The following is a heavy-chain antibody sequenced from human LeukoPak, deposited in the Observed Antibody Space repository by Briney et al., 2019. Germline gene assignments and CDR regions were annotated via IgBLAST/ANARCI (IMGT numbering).Heavy chain of an antibody. CDR2: INSDGSST. V-gene: IGHV3-74*01. CDR3: ARGGMSGSFDP. Sequence: GGSLRLSCAASGFTFSSYAMSWVRQAPGKGLVWVSRINSDGSSTSYADSVKGRFTISRDNAKNTLYLQMNSLRAEDTAVYYCARGGMSGSFDPWGQGTLVTVSS. J-gene: IGHJ5*02. D-gene: IGHD3-10*02. CDR1: GFTFSSYA.